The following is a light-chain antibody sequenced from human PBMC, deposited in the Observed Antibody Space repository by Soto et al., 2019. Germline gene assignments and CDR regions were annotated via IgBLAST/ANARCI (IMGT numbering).Light chain of an antibody. V-gene: IGLV1-40*01. Sequence: QSVLTQPPSVSGAPGQRVTISCTGVSSNIGAGYDVHWYQQLPGTAPKLLIYVNINRPSGVPDRFSASRSDSSASLAITGLQAEDEADYYCQSYDSSLRVLFGGGTQLTVL. CDR3: QSYDSSLRVL. CDR1: SSNIGAGYD. J-gene: IGLJ2*01. CDR2: VNI.